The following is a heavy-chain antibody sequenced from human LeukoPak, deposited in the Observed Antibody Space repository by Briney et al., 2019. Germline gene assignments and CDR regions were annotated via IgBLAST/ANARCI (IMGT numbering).Heavy chain of an antibody. J-gene: IGHJ4*02. CDR1: GGSISSGSYY. V-gene: IGHV4-61*02. Sequence: SETLSLTCTVSGGSISSGSYYWSWIRQPAGTGLEWIGRIYTSGSINYNPSLKSRVTILVDTSKNQFSLKLSSVTAADTAVYYCARDGGGSYPIDYWGQGTLVTVSS. CDR3: ARDGGGSYPIDY. CDR2: IYTSGSI. D-gene: IGHD1-26*01.